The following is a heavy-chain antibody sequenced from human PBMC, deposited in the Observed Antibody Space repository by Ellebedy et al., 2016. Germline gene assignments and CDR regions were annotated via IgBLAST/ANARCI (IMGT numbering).Heavy chain of an antibody. CDR2: ISAGSDTT. J-gene: IGHJ4*02. D-gene: IGHD4-17*01. Sequence: GESLKISCTASGFNFNTFFMSWVRQAPGKGLEWVSTISAGSDTTRLADSVKGRFTISRDSSKNTVYLRMNNLRAEDTPVYYCRQGHYADLWGQGTLVTVSS. CDR3: RQGHYADL. V-gene: IGHV3-23*01. CDR1: GFNFNTFF.